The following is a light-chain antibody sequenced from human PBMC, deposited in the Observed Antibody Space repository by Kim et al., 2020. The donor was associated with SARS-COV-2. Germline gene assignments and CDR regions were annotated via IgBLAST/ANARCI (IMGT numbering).Light chain of an antibody. CDR2: GKY. CDR3: SSRDSTGDHVV. V-gene: IGLV3-19*01. CDR1: SLRNYY. Sequence: LGQPVRPTCQGDSLRNYYASWYQQRPGPAPTLVLYGKYDRPSGIPDRFSGSASGNTASLTITGAQAEDEGDYYCSSRDSTGDHVVFGGGTQLTVL. J-gene: IGLJ3*02.